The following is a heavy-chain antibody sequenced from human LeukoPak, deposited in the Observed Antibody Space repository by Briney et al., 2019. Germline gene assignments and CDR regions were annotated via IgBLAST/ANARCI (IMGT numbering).Heavy chain of an antibody. CDR2: ISYDGSNK. D-gene: IGHD3-3*01. Sequence: GGSLRLSCAASGFTFSSYAMHWVRQAPGKGREWVAVISYDGSNKYYADSVKGRFTISRDNSKNTLYLQMNSLRAEDTAVYYCAKLDPWSGHFDYWGQGTLVTVSS. J-gene: IGHJ4*02. V-gene: IGHV3-30*04. CDR3: AKLDPWSGHFDY. CDR1: GFTFSSYA.